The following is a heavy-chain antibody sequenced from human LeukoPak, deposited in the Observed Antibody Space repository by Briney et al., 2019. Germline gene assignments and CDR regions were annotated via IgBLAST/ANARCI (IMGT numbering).Heavy chain of an antibody. J-gene: IGHJ5*02. D-gene: IGHD3-10*01. CDR1: GYTFTGYY. CDR3: ARGRITMVRGVVGAHWFDP. V-gene: IGHV1-2*04. CDR2: INPNSGDT. Sequence: ASVKVSCKASGYTFTGYYMHWVRRAPGHGLEWMGWINPNSGDTNYAQKFQGWVTMTRDTSISTAYMELSRLRSDDTAVYYCARGRITMVRGVVGAHWFDPWGQGTLVTVSS.